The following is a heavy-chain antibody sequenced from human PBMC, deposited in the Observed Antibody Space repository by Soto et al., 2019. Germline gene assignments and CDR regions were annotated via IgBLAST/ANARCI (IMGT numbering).Heavy chain of an antibody. CDR1: GFTFSSYS. V-gene: IGHV3-21*01. Sequence: EVQLVESGGGLVKPGGSLRLSCAASGFTFSSYSMNWVRQAPGKGLEWVSSISSSSSYIYYADSVKGRFTISRDNAKNSLYLQMNSLRAEDTAVYYCARASDCSSTSCYTGYYYYGMDVW. CDR3: ARASDCSSTSCYTGYYYYGMDV. J-gene: IGHJ6*01. D-gene: IGHD2-2*02. CDR2: ISSSSSYI.